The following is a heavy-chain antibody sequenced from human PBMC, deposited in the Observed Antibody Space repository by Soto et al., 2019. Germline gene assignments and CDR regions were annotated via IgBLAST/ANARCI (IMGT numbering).Heavy chain of an antibody. V-gene: IGHV3-7*01. J-gene: IGHJ5*02. Sequence: EVQLVESGGGLVQVGGSLRLSCAASGFTFSSYWMSWVRQAPGKGLEWVANIKQDESEKYYVDSVNGRFTISRDNAKNSLYLQMNSLRAEDTAVYYCARVGKLGDYDFWSGNNWFDPWGQGTLVTVSS. CDR2: IKQDESEK. CDR1: GFTFSSYW. D-gene: IGHD3-3*01. CDR3: ARVGKLGDYDFWSGNNWFDP.